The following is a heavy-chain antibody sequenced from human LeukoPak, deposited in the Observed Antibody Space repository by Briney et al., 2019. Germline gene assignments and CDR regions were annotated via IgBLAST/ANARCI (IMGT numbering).Heavy chain of an antibody. V-gene: IGHV3-21*06. J-gene: IGHJ3*01. CDR3: ARQAVARPFDL. Sequence: GGSLRLSCVAPGFIFSDYSMDWVRQAPGKGLAWVSSIGSSSAYIFYSDSVKGRFTISRDNAQSSLYLQMNSLRAGDTAVYYCARQAVARPFDLWGQGTMVAVSS. CDR1: GFIFSDYS. CDR2: IGSSSAYI.